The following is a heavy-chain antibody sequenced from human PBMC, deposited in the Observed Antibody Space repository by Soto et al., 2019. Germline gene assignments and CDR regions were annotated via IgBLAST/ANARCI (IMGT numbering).Heavy chain of an antibody. CDR2: IIPIFGTA. CDR3: ARDPGIAVHIPRGPWFDP. CDR1: GYTFTSYG. J-gene: IGHJ5*02. V-gene: IGHV1-69*13. D-gene: IGHD6-19*01. Sequence: GSSVKVSCKASGYTFTSYGISWVRQAPGQGLEWMGGIIPIFGTANYAQKFQGRVTITADESTSTAYMELSSLRSEDTAVYYCARDPGIAVHIPRGPWFDPWGQGTLVTVSS.